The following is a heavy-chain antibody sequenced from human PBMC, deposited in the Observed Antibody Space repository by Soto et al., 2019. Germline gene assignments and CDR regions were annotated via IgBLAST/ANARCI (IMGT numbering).Heavy chain of an antibody. D-gene: IGHD2-21*01. CDR3: ARDRAYDADDYYYHAIDV. V-gene: IGHV3-21*01. CDR1: GFTFRSYT. CDR2: IRGFSPYA. J-gene: IGHJ6*02. Sequence: GSLRLSCVASGFTFRSYTMNWVRQAPGKGLEWVSGIRGFSPYAFYADSVTGRFTISRDNAQNSLFLQINSLRAEDTAFYYYARDRAYDADDYYYHAIDVWGQGTTVTV.